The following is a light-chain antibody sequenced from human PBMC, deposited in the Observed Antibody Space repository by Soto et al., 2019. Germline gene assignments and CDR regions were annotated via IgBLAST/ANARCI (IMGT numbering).Light chain of an antibody. CDR3: QHFNIYSWT. CDR2: RAS. J-gene: IGKJ1*01. CDR1: QTISNW. V-gene: IGKV1-5*03. Sequence: VGDRVTITCRASQTISNWLAWYQQKPGEAPKLLIYRASSLESGAPSRFSGSGSGTEFTLTISSLQPDDFATYYCQHFNIYSWTFGQGTKV.